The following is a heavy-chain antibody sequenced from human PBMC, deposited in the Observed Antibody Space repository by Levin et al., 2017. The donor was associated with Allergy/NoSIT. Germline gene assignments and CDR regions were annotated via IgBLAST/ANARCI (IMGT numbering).Heavy chain of an antibody. D-gene: IGHD6-19*01. J-gene: IGHJ4*02. Sequence: PGGSLRLSCAASGFTFSSYAVSWVRQGPGKGLEWVSGISGSGGSTYYADSVKGRFTISRDNSKNTVFLQMNSLRAEDTAVYYCAKSSSSGWSRWGFDYWGQGTLVTVSS. CDR1: GFTFSSYA. V-gene: IGHV3-23*01. CDR3: AKSSSSGWSRWGFDY. CDR2: ISGSGGST.